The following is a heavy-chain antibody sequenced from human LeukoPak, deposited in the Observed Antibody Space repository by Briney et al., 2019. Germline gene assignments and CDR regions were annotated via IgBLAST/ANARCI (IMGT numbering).Heavy chain of an antibody. CDR2: ISSSGSTI. V-gene: IGHV3-11*01. Sequence: GGSLRLSCAASGFTFSDYYMSWIRQAPGKGLEWVSYISSSGSTIYYADSVKGRFTISRDNAKNSLYLQTNSLRAEDTAVYYCARGHYDILTGYPPTNWFDPWGQGTLVTVSS. CDR3: ARGHYDILTGYPPTNWFDP. CDR1: GFTFSDYY. D-gene: IGHD3-9*01. J-gene: IGHJ5*02.